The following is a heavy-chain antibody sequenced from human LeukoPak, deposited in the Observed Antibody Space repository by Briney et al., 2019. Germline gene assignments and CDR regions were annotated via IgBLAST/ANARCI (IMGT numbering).Heavy chain of an antibody. V-gene: IGHV3-13*01. D-gene: IGHD3-22*01. CDR3: TRGTYYLDRSAQGWLDP. CDR1: GFSFCRYD. J-gene: IGHJ5*02. Sequence: AGGSLRLSCAASGFSFCRYDMLWVGQAPGQGLEWVLGINSAGDTYYAGTVKGRFTISRENAKNALYLQMNSLRAGDTAVYFCTRGTYYLDRSAQGWLDPWGQGTLVTVSS. CDR2: INSAGDT.